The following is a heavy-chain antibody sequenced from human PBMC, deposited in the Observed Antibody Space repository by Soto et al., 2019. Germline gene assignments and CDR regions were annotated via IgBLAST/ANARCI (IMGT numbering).Heavy chain of an antibody. V-gene: IGHV3-72*01. J-gene: IGHJ4*02. CDR3: VRDSGRGFYFDY. D-gene: IGHD3-10*01. CDR1: GFTFSDHY. CDR2: IRNRPNSYTT. Sequence: GGSLGLSFAASGFTFSDHYMDWVRQAPGKGLEWVGRIRNRPNSYTTQYAASVKGRFAVLRDDSENLVYLQMNDLKTEDTAVYYCVRDSGRGFYFDYWGQGAQVTVSS.